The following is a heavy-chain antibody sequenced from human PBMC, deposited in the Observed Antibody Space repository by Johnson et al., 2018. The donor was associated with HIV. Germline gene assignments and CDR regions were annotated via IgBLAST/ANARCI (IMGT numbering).Heavy chain of an antibody. CDR3: ASGDDDGC. J-gene: IGHJ3*01. CDR2: ISYDGSNK. CDR1: GFTFSSYA. V-gene: IGHV3-30*14. D-gene: IGHD7-27*01. Sequence: QVQLVESGGGVVQPGRSLRLSCAASGFTFSSYAMHWVRQAPGKGLEWVAVISYDGSNKYYADSVKGRFTISRDNSKNTLYLQMNSLRAEDTAVYFCASGDDDGCWGQGTMGTVSA.